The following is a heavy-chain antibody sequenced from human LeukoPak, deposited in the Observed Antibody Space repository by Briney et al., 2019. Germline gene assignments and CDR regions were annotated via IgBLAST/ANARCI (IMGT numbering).Heavy chain of an antibody. CDR3: ARDTAAALDY. CDR1: GFTFSNHY. Sequence: PGGSLRLSCAASGFTFSNHYMDWVRQAPGKGLEWVGRTKNKAESHITDYAASVKGRFFSSRDDSKNLLYLQMNSLQTDDTGIYYCARDTAAALDYWGQGILVTVSS. J-gene: IGHJ4*02. V-gene: IGHV3-72*01. CDR2: TKNKAESHIT. D-gene: IGHD6-13*01.